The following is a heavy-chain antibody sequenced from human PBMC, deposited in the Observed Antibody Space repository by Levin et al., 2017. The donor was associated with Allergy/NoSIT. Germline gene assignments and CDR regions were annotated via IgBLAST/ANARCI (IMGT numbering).Heavy chain of an antibody. CDR3: ARDMYCSSTSCHIRRGLDY. CDR1: GFTFSSYA. Sequence: GGSLRLSCAASGFTFSSYAMHWVRQAPGKGLEWVAVISYDGSNKYYADSVKGRFTISRDNSKNTLYLQMNSLRAEDTAVYYCARDMYCSSTSCHIRRGLDYWGQGTLVTVSS. J-gene: IGHJ4*02. V-gene: IGHV3-30*04. CDR2: ISYDGSNK. D-gene: IGHD2-2*02.